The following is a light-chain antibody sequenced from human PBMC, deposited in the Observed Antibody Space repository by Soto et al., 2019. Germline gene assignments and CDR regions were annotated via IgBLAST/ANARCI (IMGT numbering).Light chain of an antibody. V-gene: IGKV3-20*01. CDR1: QSVSSSY. Sequence: IVLTQSPGTLSLSLGERATLSCRASQSVSSSYLAWYQQKPGQAPRLLIYAASSRATGIPDRFSGSGSGTDFTLTISRLEPEDFAVYYCQQYGTSPEWTFGQGTKVDIK. CDR2: AAS. CDR3: QQYGTSPEWT. J-gene: IGKJ1*01.